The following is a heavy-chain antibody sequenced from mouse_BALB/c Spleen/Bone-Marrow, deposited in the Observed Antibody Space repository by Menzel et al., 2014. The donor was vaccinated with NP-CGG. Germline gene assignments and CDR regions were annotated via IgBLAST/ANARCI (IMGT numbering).Heavy chain of an antibody. CDR3: ATEGNNYFDY. J-gene: IGHJ2*01. Sequence: EVQLVESGPGLVKPGASVKISCKASGYSFTGYFMNWVQQSHGKSLEWIGRINPYNGDTFYNQKFKGKATLTVDKSSSTAHMGLLSLTSDDSAVYYCATEGNNYFDYWGQGTTLTVST. CDR1: GYSFTGYF. D-gene: IGHD2-1*01. V-gene: IGHV1-37*01. CDR2: INPYNGDT.